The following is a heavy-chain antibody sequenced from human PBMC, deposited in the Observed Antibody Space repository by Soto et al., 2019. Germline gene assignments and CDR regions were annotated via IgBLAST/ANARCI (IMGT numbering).Heavy chain of an antibody. CDR3: VRDGLDYYDTERLYFDN. CDR1: GFNFITYS. CDR2: ISSSAVYI. D-gene: IGHD3-22*01. V-gene: IGHV3-21*01. J-gene: IGHJ4*02. Sequence: EVQLVESGGGPVRPGGSLKLSCADSGFNFITYSLSWVRQAPGKGLEWVASISSSAVYIDYADSVKGRFTISSDNANNSLYLQMNSLRAEDTATYYRVRDGLDYYDTERLYFDNWGQGTLVTVSS.